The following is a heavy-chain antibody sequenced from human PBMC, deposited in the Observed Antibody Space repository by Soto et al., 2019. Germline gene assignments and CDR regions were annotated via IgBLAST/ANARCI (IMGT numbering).Heavy chain of an antibody. Sequence: QPGGSLRLSCAASGFTFSSYGMHWVRQAPGKGLEWVAVISYDGSNKYYADSVKGRFTISRDNSKNTLYLQMNSLRAEDTAVYYCEKGEAARLFDYCGQGTIVTV. CDR3: EKGEAARLFDY. CDR2: ISYDGSNK. CDR1: GFTFSSYG. J-gene: IGHJ4*02. D-gene: IGHD6-6*01. V-gene: IGHV3-30*18.